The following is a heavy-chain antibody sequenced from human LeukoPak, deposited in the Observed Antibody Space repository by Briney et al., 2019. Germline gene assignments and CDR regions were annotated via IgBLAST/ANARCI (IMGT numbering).Heavy chain of an antibody. CDR1: GFTFSSYA. V-gene: IGHV3-23*01. Sequence: PGGSLRLSCAASGFTFSSYAMSWVRQAPGKGLEWVSAISGSGGSTYYADSVKGRFTISRDNAKNSLYLRMNSLRAEDTAVYYCARGRNEYYYDSSGYYFGYFDYWGQGTLVTVSS. D-gene: IGHD3-22*01. CDR3: ARGRNEYYYDSSGYYFGYFDY. CDR2: ISGSGGST. J-gene: IGHJ4*02.